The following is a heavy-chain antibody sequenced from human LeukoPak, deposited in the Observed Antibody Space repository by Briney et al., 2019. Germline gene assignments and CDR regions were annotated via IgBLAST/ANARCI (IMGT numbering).Heavy chain of an antibody. Sequence: SETLSLTCTVSGGSISSYYWSWIRQPAGKGLEWIGRIYTSGSTNYNPSLKSRVTMSVDTSKNQFSLKLSSVTAADTAVYYCARSEWRNSGSYFRHWGQGTLVTVSS. CDR1: GGSISSYY. CDR3: ARSEWRNSGSYFRH. J-gene: IGHJ4*02. CDR2: IYTSGST. V-gene: IGHV4-4*07. D-gene: IGHD1-26*01.